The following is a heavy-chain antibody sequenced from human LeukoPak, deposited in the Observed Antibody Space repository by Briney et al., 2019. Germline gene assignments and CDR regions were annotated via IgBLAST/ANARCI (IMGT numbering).Heavy chain of an antibody. J-gene: IGHJ4*02. Sequence: GGSLRLSYAASGFTFGRHWMSWVRQAPGKGPEWVANIKQDGSQRYYVDSVKGRFTISRDNGRNSLFLQMNSLRAEDTAVYYCAREVYGDNYFDYWGQGTLVTVSS. D-gene: IGHD4-17*01. CDR1: GFTFGRHW. CDR3: AREVYGDNYFDY. CDR2: IKQDGSQR. V-gene: IGHV3-7*05.